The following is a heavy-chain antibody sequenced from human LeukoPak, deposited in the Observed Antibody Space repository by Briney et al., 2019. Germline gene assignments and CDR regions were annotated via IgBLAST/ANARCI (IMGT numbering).Heavy chain of an antibody. CDR2: IYWDDDK. CDR1: GFSLSTSGVG. V-gene: IGHV2-5*02. Sequence: ESGPTLVNPTQTLTLTCTFSGFSLSTSGVGVGWVRQPPGKALECLALIYWDDDKRYSPSLKGRLTITKATSKTQVVLTMTNMDPVDTATYYCAHHGDLFDYWGQGTLVTVSS. J-gene: IGHJ4*02. CDR3: AHHGDLFDY.